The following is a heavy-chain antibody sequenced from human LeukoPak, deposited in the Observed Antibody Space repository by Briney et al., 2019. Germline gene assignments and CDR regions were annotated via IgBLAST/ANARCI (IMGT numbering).Heavy chain of an antibody. V-gene: IGHV4-61*02. CDR1: GGSIRSCSYY. D-gene: IGHD6-13*01. CDR2: IYTSVST. J-gene: IGHJ4*02. Sequence: PSQTLSLTCTVSGGSIRSCSYYWRWIRQPAGKGLEWIVRIYTSVSTNDNPSRKSRVTISVDTSKSQFSLKLSSVTAAHTAVYYCARGVISSWSYYFDYWGQGTLVTVSS. CDR3: ARGVISSWSYYFDY.